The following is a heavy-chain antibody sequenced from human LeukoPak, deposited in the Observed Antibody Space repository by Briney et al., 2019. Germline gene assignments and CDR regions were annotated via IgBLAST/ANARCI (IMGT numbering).Heavy chain of an antibody. Sequence: PSETLSLTCTVSGGSISSYYWSRIRQPPGKGLEWIGYIYYSGSTNYNPSLKSRVTISVDTSKNQFSLKLSSVTAADTAVYYCARHRGIAVAGVGMDVWGQGTTVTVSS. D-gene: IGHD6-19*01. CDR2: IYYSGST. V-gene: IGHV4-59*08. J-gene: IGHJ6*02. CDR3: ARHRGIAVAGVGMDV. CDR1: GGSISSYY.